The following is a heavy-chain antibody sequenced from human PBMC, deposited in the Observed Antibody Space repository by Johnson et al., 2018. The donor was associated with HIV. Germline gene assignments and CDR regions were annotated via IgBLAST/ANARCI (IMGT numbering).Heavy chain of an antibody. D-gene: IGHD1-1*01. CDR1: GFTLSNYG. Sequence: QVQVVESGGGVVQPGRSLRLSCATSGFTLSNYGIHWVRQAPGKGLEWVAVISYDGRIPSHADSVKGRFTISRDNSKSTVFLQMSNLRPEDTAVYYCAKGRKWNDVGNDALDIGGQGTLVTVSS. CDR3: AKGRKWNDVGNDALDI. CDR2: ISYDGRIP. J-gene: IGHJ3*02. V-gene: IGHV3-30*18.